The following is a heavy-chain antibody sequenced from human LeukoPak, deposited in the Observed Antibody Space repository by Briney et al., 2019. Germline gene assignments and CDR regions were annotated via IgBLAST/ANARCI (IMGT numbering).Heavy chain of an antibody. D-gene: IGHD6-19*01. Sequence: GGSLRLSCAASGFSISSYYMSWVRQAPGKALEWVSVFYVGGETYYADSVQGRFTISRDSSKNTLYLQMNSLKTDDTAVYYCARGAGWNYFGYRGQGTLVTVSS. CDR2: FYVGGET. V-gene: IGHV3-66*02. CDR1: GFSISSYY. J-gene: IGHJ4*02. CDR3: ARGAGWNYFGY.